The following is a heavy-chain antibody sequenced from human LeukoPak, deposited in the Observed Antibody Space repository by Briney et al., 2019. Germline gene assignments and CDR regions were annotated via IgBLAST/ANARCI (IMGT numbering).Heavy chain of an antibody. J-gene: IGHJ4*02. CDR1: GGSISSHY. D-gene: IGHD2-2*01. V-gene: IGHV4-59*11. CDR3: ARVYCSSTSCYLDY. Sequence: SETLSLTCTVSGGSISSHYWSWIRQPPGKGLEWIGYIYYSGSTNYNPSLKSRVTISVDPSKNQFSLKLSSVTAADTAVYYCARVYCSSTSCYLDYWGQGTLVTVSS. CDR2: IYYSGST.